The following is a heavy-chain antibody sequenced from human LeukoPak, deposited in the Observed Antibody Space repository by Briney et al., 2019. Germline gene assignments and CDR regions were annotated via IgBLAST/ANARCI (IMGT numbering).Heavy chain of an antibody. CDR3: ARTSYDNSAYPFDY. CDR2: ITGKAYGGTT. CDR1: GFIFGDYA. J-gene: IGHJ4*02. Sequence: PGRSLRLSCTASGFIFGDYAMNWVRQAPGKGLEWGGFITGKAYGGTTKYAASVKGRFTISRDDSKSIAYLQMNSLKTEDTALYYCARTSYDNSAYPFDYWGQGTLVTVST. D-gene: IGHD3-22*01. V-gene: IGHV3-49*04.